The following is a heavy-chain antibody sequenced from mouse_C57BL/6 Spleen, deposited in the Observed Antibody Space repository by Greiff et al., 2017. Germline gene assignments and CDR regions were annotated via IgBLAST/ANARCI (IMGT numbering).Heavy chain of an antibody. CDR3: ATVVATGDYAMDY. V-gene: IGHV1-69*01. J-gene: IGHJ4*01. D-gene: IGHD1-1*01. Sequence: QVQLQQPGAELVMPGASVKLSCKASGYTFTSYWMHWVKQRPGQGLEWIGEIDPSDSYTNYNQKFKGKSTLTVDKSSSTAYMQLSSLTSADSAVYYCATVVATGDYAMDYWGQGTSVTVSS. CDR1: GYTFTSYW. CDR2: IDPSDSYT.